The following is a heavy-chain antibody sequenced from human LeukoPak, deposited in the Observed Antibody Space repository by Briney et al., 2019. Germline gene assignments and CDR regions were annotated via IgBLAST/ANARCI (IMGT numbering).Heavy chain of an antibody. Sequence: GGSLRLSCVASGFTFSSYNMNWVHQAPGKGLEWVSSISSGSSYIYYSDSVQGRFTISRDNAKNSLYLQMNSLRAEDTAVYYCTRGTPTTRDFDYWGQGTLVTVSS. V-gene: IGHV3-21*01. J-gene: IGHJ4*02. CDR1: GFTFSSYN. D-gene: IGHD4-11*01. CDR3: TRGTPTTRDFDY. CDR2: ISSGSSYI.